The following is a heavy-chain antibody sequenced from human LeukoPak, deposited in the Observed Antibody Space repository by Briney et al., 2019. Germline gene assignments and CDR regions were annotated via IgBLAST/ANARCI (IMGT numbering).Heavy chain of an antibody. CDR3: ARDLLRYFDRQGMDV. V-gene: IGHV1-2*02. CDR2: INPNSGGT. J-gene: IGHJ6*02. Sequence: ASVKVSCKASGYTFTGYYMHWVRQAPGQGLEWMGWINPNSGGTNHAQKFQGRVTMTRDTSISTAYMELSRLRSDDTAVYYCARDLLRYFDRQGMDVWGQGTTVTVSS. D-gene: IGHD3-9*01. CDR1: GYTFTGYY.